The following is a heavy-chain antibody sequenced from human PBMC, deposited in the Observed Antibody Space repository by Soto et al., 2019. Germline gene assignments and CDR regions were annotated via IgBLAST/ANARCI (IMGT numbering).Heavy chain of an antibody. D-gene: IGHD3-3*01. V-gene: IGHV4-34*01. Sequence: SETLSLTCAVYGGSFSGYYWSWIRQPPGKGLEWIGEINHSGSTNYNPSLKSRVTISVDTSKNQFSLKLSSVTAADTAVYYCARQSGTNYDFWSGYDPRRTYFDYWGQGTLVTVSS. J-gene: IGHJ4*02. CDR3: ARQSGTNYDFWSGYDPRRTYFDY. CDR1: GGSFSGYY. CDR2: INHSGST.